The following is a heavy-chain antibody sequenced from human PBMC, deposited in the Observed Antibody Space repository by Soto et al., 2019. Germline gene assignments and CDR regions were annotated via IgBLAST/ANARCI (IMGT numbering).Heavy chain of an antibody. V-gene: IGHV3-30*18. CDR2: ISDDGSNK. CDR1: GFPFSNYG. D-gene: IGHD3-3*01. Sequence: GGSLRLSCAASGFPFSNYGMHWVRQAPGKGLEWVAFISDDGSNKYYADSMKRRFTMSRDNSKRTLYLQMTSLRVEDTAVYYCTKRRTVFRFLEWSSGMEVWGQGTPVTVSS. CDR3: TKRRTVFRFLEWSSGMEV. J-gene: IGHJ6*02.